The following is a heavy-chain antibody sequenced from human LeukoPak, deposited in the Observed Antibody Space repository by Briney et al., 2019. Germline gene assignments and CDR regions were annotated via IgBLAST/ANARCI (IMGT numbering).Heavy chain of an antibody. CDR1: GYTFAAYF. CDR2: INPNGGDT. Sequence: ASVTVSFKASGYTFAAYFIHWVRQAPGQGLEWMGRINPNGGDTNYAQKFQGRVTMTGDTSISTAYMELSSLRSDDTAMYYCARVGFTSSWSNFDYWGQGTLVTVSS. J-gene: IGHJ4*02. D-gene: IGHD6-13*01. V-gene: IGHV1-2*06. CDR3: ARVGFTSSWSNFDY.